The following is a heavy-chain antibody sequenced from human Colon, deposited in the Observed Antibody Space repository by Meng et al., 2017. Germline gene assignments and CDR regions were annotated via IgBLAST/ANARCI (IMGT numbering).Heavy chain of an antibody. Sequence: QVQLQESGPGLVKPSGTLSLTCAVPGGSINSSSWWLWFRQHPGKGLEWFGEIYHGGNTNYNPSRKSRVTLSLDKSKNQFSLRLTSVTAAETAMYYCSRGVVAGAMVWFDPWGPGTLVTVSS. CDR3: SRGVVAGAMVWFDP. CDR1: GGSINSSSW. D-gene: IGHD2-2*01. V-gene: IGHV4-4*02. J-gene: IGHJ5*02. CDR2: IYHGGNT.